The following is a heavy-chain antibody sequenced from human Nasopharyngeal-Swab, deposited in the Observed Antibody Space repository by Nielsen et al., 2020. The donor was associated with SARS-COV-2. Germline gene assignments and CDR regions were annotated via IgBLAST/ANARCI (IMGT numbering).Heavy chain of an antibody. V-gene: IGHV5-10-1*01. D-gene: IGHD1-7*01. J-gene: IGHJ6*03. CDR3: TRHGGMELPLVYYYYYYMDV. CDR1: GYSFTSYW. CDR2: IDPSDSYT. Sequence: GESLKISCKGSGYSFTSYWISWVRQMPGKGLEWMGRIDPSDSYTNYSPSFQGHVTISADKSISTAYLQWSSLKASDTAMYYCTRHGGMELPLVYYYYYYMDVWGEGTTVTVSS.